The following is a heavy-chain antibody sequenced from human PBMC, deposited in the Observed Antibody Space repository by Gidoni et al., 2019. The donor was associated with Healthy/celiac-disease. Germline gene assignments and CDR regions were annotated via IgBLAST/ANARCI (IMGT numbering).Heavy chain of an antibody. Sequence: QVQLVQSGAEVKKPGASVKVSCKASGYTFTSYYMHWVRQDPGQGLEWMGIINPSGGSTSYAQKFQGRVTMTRDTSTSTVYMELSSLRSEDTAVYYCARDRGDIAAAGSYYYYYMDVWGKGTTVTVSS. V-gene: IGHV1-46*01. CDR1: GYTFTSYY. D-gene: IGHD6-13*01. CDR2: INPSGGST. CDR3: ARDRGDIAAAGSYYYYYMDV. J-gene: IGHJ6*03.